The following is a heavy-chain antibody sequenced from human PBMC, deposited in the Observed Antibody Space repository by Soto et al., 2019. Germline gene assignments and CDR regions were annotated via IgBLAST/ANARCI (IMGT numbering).Heavy chain of an antibody. D-gene: IGHD2-2*01. CDR2: IYYSGST. J-gene: IGHJ5*02. CDR1: GGSISSSSYY. CDR3: ARQRDCSSTSCYSRWFDP. Sequence: PSETLSLTCTVSGGSISSSSYYRGWIRQPPGKGLEWIGSIYYSGSTYYNPSLKSRVTISVDTSKNQFSLKLSSVTAADTAVYYCARQRDCSSTSCYSRWFDPWGQGTLVTVSS. V-gene: IGHV4-39*01.